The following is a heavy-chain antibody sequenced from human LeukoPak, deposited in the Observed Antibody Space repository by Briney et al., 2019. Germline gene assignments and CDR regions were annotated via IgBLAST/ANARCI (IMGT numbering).Heavy chain of an antibody. CDR3: SRHIIAVAGPFDY. D-gene: IGHD6-19*01. CDR2: IYYSGST. V-gene: IGHV4-39*01. CDR1: GGSISSSSYY. J-gene: IGHJ4*02. Sequence: SETLSLTCTVSGGSISSSSYYWGWIRQPPGKGLEWIGSIYYSGSTYYNPSLKSRVTISVDTSKNQFSLKLSSVTAADRAVYYCSRHIIAVAGPFDYWGQGTLVTVSS.